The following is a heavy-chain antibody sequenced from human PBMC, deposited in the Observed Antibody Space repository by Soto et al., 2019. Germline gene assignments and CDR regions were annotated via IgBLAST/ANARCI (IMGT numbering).Heavy chain of an antibody. J-gene: IGHJ4*02. D-gene: IGHD1-1*01. V-gene: IGHV3-74*01. Sequence: GGSLRLSCSVSGLTFSAYWMHWVRQVPGKGLTWVSRISDDGSTATYADSVKGRFVISRDNAKNSLYLEMNTLRADASGLYYCARGPRVSSTGTGAHWGRGTLVTVSS. CDR3: ARGPRVSSTGTGAH. CDR1: GLTFSAYW. CDR2: ISDDGSTA.